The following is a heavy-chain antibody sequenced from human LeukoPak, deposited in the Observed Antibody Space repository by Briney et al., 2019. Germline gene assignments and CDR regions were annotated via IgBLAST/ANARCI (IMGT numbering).Heavy chain of an antibody. Sequence: PGGSLRLSCAASGFTFDEHAMHWVRQAPGKGLEWVSLISGDGGSTHYVVSVKGRFTISRDNSKNSLYLQMNSLRTEDTALYYCAKDLFDYYDSSGPFDYWGQGTLVTVSS. CDR2: ISGDGGST. D-gene: IGHD3-22*01. CDR1: GFTFDEHA. V-gene: IGHV3-43*02. CDR3: AKDLFDYYDSSGPFDY. J-gene: IGHJ4*02.